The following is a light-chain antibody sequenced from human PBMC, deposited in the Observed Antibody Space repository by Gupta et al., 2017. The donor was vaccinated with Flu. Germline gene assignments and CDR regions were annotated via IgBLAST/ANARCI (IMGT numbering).Light chain of an antibody. CDR2: DGS. Sequence: SFLLTQPPSMSVASGQTARIPCGGNNIGSKSVHWYQQKPGQAPVVVVYDGSDRPAGIPERFSGSNSGNAATLTISRVEAGDEADYYCQVGDNRHDHPHVFGTGTKVTVL. CDR3: QVGDNRHDHPHV. J-gene: IGLJ1*01. V-gene: IGLV3-21*02. CDR1: NIGSKS.